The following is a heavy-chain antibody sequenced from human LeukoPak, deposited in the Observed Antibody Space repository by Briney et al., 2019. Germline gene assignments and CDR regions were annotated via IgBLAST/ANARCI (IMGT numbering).Heavy chain of an antibody. CDR3: ARLWDSTGLYFYYYMDV. J-gene: IGHJ6*03. CDR2: YHNGNS. D-gene: IGHD6-25*01. V-gene: IGHV4-39*01. CDR1: GVSIRSDTYY. Sequence: KPSETLSLTCIVSGVSIRSDTYYWGWIRQPPGKGLEWIGNYHNGNSYYNPSLKSRVTISEDTSGNQFSLRVTSVTAADTAAYYCARLWDSTGLYFYYYMDVWGEGTTVTVSS.